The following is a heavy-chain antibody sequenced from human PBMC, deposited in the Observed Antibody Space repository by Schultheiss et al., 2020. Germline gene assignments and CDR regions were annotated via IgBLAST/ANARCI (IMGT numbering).Heavy chain of an antibody. CDR1: GFSFSYYW. Sequence: GGSLRLSCAASGFSFSYYWMHWVRQAPGKGLEWVSAISGSGGSTYYADSVKGRFTISRDNAKNSLYLQMNSLRAEDTAVYYCTTDGCYYDSSPCYWGQGTLVTVSS. J-gene: IGHJ4*02. CDR2: ISGSGGST. CDR3: TTDGCYYDSSPCY. V-gene: IGHV3-23*01. D-gene: IGHD3-22*01.